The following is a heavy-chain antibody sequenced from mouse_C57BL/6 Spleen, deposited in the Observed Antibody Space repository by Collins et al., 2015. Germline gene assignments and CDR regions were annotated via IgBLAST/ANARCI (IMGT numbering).Heavy chain of an antibody. CDR3: AREGYGNRGYFDV. Sequence: QSGPELVKPGASVKMSCKASGYTFTDYYMNWVKQSHGKSLEWIGDINPNNGGTSYNQKFKGKATLTVDKSSSTAYMELRSLTSEDSAVYYCAREGYGNRGYFDVWGTGTTVTVSS. CDR1: GYTFTDYY. CDR2: INPNNGGT. D-gene: IGHD2-1*01. J-gene: IGHJ1*03. V-gene: IGHV1-26*01.